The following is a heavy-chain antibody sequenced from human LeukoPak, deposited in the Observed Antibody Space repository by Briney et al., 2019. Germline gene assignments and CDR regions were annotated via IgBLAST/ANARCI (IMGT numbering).Heavy chain of an antibody. Sequence: GGSLRLSCAASGFTFSNYDMSWVRQVPGKGLEWVSAISGSGGSTYQSDSVKGRFTISRDNSKNTLYLQMNSLRVEDTAVYYCAKSQSSGWLYYFDYWGQGILVTVSS. V-gene: IGHV3-23*01. J-gene: IGHJ4*02. CDR1: GFTFSNYD. CDR3: AKSQSSGWLYYFDY. D-gene: IGHD6-19*01. CDR2: ISGSGGST.